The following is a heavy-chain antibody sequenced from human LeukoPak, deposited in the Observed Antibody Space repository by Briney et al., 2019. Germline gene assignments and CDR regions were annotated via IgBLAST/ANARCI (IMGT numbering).Heavy chain of an antibody. V-gene: IGHV1-46*01. Sequence: GASVKVSCKASGYTFTSYYLHWVRQAPGQGLEWMGIIDPSGGGTSYTQKFQGRLIVTRDTSTSTVYMELSSLRSEDTAVYYCATWGSSSSPLPSMDVWGQGTTVTVSS. CDR3: ATWGSSSSPLPSMDV. D-gene: IGHD6-13*01. J-gene: IGHJ6*02. CDR1: GYTFTSYY. CDR2: IDPSGGGT.